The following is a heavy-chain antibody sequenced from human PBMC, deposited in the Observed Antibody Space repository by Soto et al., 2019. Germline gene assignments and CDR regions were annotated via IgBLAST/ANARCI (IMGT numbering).Heavy chain of an antibody. J-gene: IGHJ6*04. CDR3: AKGLRRLLRTVYYYGWEV. CDR1: GFTFSPYA. D-gene: IGHD3-16*01. Sequence: WGSLRLSCAASGFTFSPYAMTWVRQGPGKGLEWVSSISVSGGNTNYADSVKGRFTVSRDNSKRTLSLQMNSLTEEDTAIYYCAKGLRRLLRTVYYYGWEVWGGGNTVIVSS. CDR2: ISVSGGNT. V-gene: IGHV3-23*01.